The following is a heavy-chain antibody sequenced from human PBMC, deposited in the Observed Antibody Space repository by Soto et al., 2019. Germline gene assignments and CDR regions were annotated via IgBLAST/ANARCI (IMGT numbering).Heavy chain of an antibody. Sequence: AETRSLTCAVYGGCFSGHYWTWIRQSPGKGLEWIGEINRGGTTKYSPSLKSRVTISVDTSKNQFSLKLDSVTAADTAVYYCASQSRSNSSGYYFESSGQGTHVTVS. D-gene: IGHD3-22*01. CDR1: GGCFSGHY. J-gene: IGHJ4*02. V-gene: IGHV4-34*01. CDR3: ASQSRSNSSGYYFES. CDR2: INRGGTT.